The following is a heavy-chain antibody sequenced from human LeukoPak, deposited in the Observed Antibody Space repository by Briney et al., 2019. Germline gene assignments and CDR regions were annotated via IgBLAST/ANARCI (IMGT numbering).Heavy chain of an antibody. J-gene: IGHJ3*02. CDR2: IYYNGST. CDR1: GGSIIGYY. Sequence: SETLSLTCTVSGGSIIGYYWSWIRQPPGKGLEWIGYIYYNGSTNYNPSLKSRLTISIDTSENQFSPKLSSVTATDTAVYYCAREYSSSSGRGAFDIWGQGTMVTVSS. CDR3: AREYSSSSGRGAFDI. V-gene: IGHV4-59*08. D-gene: IGHD6-6*01.